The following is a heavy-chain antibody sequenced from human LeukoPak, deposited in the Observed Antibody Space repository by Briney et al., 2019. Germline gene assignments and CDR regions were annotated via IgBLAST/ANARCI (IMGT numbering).Heavy chain of an antibody. J-gene: IGHJ6*02. D-gene: IGHD3-10*01. CDR1: GYTFTSYD. V-gene: IGHV1-8*01. CDR2: MNPNSGNT. Sequence: GASVKVSCKASGYTFTSYDINWVRQATGQGLERMGWMNPNSGNTGYAQKFQGRVTMTRNTSISTAYMELSSLRSEDTAVYYCARGLDYYGSESYYFYYGMDVWGQGTTVTVSS. CDR3: ARGLDYYGSESYYFYYGMDV.